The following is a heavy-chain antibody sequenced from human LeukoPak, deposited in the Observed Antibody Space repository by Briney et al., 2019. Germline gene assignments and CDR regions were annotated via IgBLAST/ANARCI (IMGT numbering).Heavy chain of an antibody. J-gene: IGHJ4*02. V-gene: IGHV3-48*01. D-gene: IGHD2/OR15-2a*01. Sequence: PGGSLRLSCAASGFTFSSYSMNWVRQAPGKGLEWVSYISSSSSTIYYADSVKGRFTISRDNAKNSLYLQMNSLRAEDTAVYYCARGSNIADYWGQGTLVTVSS. CDR1: GFTFSSYS. CDR3: ARGSNIADY. CDR2: ISSSSSTI.